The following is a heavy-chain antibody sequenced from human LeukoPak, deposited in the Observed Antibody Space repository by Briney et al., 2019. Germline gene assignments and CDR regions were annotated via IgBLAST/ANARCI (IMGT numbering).Heavy chain of an antibody. CDR1: GFTFSSYS. J-gene: IGHJ4*02. Sequence: GSLRLSCAASGFTFSSYSMNWVRQPPGKGLEWIGEINHSGSTNYNPSLKSRVTISVDTSKNQFSLKLSSVTAADTAVYYCARVWAYYYDSSGSHVDYWGQGTLVTVSS. CDR2: INHSGST. CDR3: ARVWAYYYDSSGSHVDY. V-gene: IGHV4-34*01. D-gene: IGHD3-22*01.